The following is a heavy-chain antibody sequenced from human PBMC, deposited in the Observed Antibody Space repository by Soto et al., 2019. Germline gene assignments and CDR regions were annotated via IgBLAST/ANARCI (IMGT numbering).Heavy chain of an antibody. CDR3: ARDRMKYYFDY. V-gene: IGHV3-11*01. J-gene: IGHJ4*02. CDR1: GFTFSDYH. Sequence: PGGSLRLSCAASGFTFSDYHMSWIRQAPGKGLEWVAHISTSGATIYYADSVEGRFSISRDNGRKSLYLQMNSLRAEDTAVYYCARDRMKYYFDYWGQGTLVTVSS. CDR2: ISTSGATI.